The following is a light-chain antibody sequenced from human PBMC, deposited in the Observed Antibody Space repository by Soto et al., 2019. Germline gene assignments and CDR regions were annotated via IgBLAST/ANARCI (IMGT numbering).Light chain of an antibody. CDR2: VAS. CDR1: QSVNNNY. Sequence: EIVLTQSPGTLSLSPGERATLSCRASQSVNNNYLAWYQQKPGQAPRLLIYVASSRATGIPDRFSGSGSGTDFTLTISRLEPEDFAVYYCQQYCMSPVTFGGGTKVEIK. CDR3: QQYCMSPVT. V-gene: IGKV3-20*01. J-gene: IGKJ4*01.